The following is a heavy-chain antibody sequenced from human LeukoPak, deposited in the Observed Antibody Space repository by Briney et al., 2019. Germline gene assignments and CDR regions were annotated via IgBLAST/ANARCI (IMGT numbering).Heavy chain of an antibody. J-gene: IGHJ4*02. CDR3: AREEGYCSSTSCYVL. D-gene: IGHD2-2*01. Sequence: GASVKVSCKASGYTFTSYGISWVRQAPGQGLEWMGGIIPIFGTANYAQKFQGRVTITADKSTSTAYMELSSLRSEDTAVYYCAREEGYCSSTSCYVLWGQGTLVTVSS. CDR2: IIPIFGTA. CDR1: GYTFTSYG. V-gene: IGHV1-69*06.